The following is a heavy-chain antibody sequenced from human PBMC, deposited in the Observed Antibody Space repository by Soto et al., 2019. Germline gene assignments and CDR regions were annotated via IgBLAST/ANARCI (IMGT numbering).Heavy chain of an antibody. J-gene: IGHJ6*02. CDR2: ITPVFGTP. CDR3: ARDLPSLEVRSYGMDV. CDR1: GGTFSSYR. V-gene: IGHV1-69*06. D-gene: IGHD3-10*01. Sequence: QVQLVQSGAEVKKPGSSVKVSCKVSGGTFSSYRFSWVRQAPGQGLEWMGGITPVFGTPDYAQKFQGRVTVTADRSTNTAYMELSRLTSADTAVYYCARDLPSLEVRSYGMDVWGQGTTVTVSS.